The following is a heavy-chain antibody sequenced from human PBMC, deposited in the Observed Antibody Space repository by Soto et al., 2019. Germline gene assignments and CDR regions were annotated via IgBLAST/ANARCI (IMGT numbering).Heavy chain of an antibody. Sequence: QVQLQESGPGLVKPSETLSLTCTVSGGSISSYYWSWIRQPPGKGLEWIGYIYYSGSTNYNPSLKSRVTISVDTSKNQFSLKLSSVTAADTAVYYCARRYGSAIDCWGQGTLVTVSS. CDR1: GGSISSYY. J-gene: IGHJ4*02. D-gene: IGHD1-26*01. V-gene: IGHV4-59*08. CDR3: ARRYGSAIDC. CDR2: IYYSGST.